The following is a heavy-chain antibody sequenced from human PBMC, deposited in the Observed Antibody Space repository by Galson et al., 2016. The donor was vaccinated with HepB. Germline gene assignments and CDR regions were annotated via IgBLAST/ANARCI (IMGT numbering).Heavy chain of an antibody. D-gene: IGHD3-10*01. V-gene: IGHV3-30-3*01. CDR1: GFTFSSYT. J-gene: IGHJ4*02. CDR2: IWFDGTND. Sequence: SLRLSCAASGFTFSSYTMHWARQAPGKGLEWVAVIWFDGTNDYYADSVKGRFTISRDNSRNTLYLEMDRLRVEDTALYYCVKVRGSGRPFYFQYWGQGTLVTVSS. CDR3: VKVRGSGRPFYFQY.